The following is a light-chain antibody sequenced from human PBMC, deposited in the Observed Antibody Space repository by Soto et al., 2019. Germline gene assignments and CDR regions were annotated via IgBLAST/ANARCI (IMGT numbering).Light chain of an antibody. Sequence: EIVMTHSPATLSVSPCERATLSSRASLSISSNLAWYQQKPGQAPRLLMFRTSSRATGFPARFSGSGSGTEFNLTISSLQSEDFGVYYCQQYNDWPPLTFGGGTKVDIK. CDR2: RTS. V-gene: IGKV3-15*01. J-gene: IGKJ4*01. CDR1: LSISSN. CDR3: QQYNDWPPLT.